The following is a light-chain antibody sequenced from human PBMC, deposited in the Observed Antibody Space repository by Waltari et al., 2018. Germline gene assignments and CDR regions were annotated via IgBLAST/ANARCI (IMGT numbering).Light chain of an antibody. V-gene: IGLV1-47*01. CDR3: ATWDDRLSGPV. CDR1: RSNIGSNY. Sequence: QSVVTQPPSASGNPGQTITISCSGRRSNIGSNYVFWYQQLPGTAPKLLIYRTYQGLSGVPDRFFGSKSGTSDSLTISGLRPEDESDYYCATWDDRLSGPVFGGGTKLTVL. CDR2: RTY. J-gene: IGLJ2*01.